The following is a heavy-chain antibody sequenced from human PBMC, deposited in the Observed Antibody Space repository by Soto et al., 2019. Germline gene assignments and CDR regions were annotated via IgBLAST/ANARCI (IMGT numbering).Heavy chain of an antibody. CDR1: GFLLSTNGAG. J-gene: IGHJ5*02. CDR2: IYWDDDK. D-gene: IGHD1-20*01. Sequence: SGPTLVNPTQTLALTCTFSGFLLSTNGAGVGWIRQPPGKALEWLALIYWDDDKRYNPSLKNRLTIIKDTSNNQVVLIMTNMDPVDTATYYCAHRDPQYRNNWNGGWFGPWGQGTLVTVSS. CDR3: AHRDPQYRNNWNGGWFGP. V-gene: IGHV2-5*02.